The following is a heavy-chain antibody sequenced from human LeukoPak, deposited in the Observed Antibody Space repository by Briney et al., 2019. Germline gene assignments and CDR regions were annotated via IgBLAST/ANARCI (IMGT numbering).Heavy chain of an antibody. CDR3: ASDYYDSSGYYPLDY. D-gene: IGHD3-22*01. CDR2: INHSGST. Sequence: SETLSLTCAVYGGSFSGYYWSWIRQPPGKGLEWIGEINHSGSTNYNPSLKSRVTISVDTSKNQFSLKLSSVTAADTAVCYCASDYYDSSGYYPLDYWGQGTLVTVSS. J-gene: IGHJ4*02. V-gene: IGHV4-34*01. CDR1: GGSFSGYY.